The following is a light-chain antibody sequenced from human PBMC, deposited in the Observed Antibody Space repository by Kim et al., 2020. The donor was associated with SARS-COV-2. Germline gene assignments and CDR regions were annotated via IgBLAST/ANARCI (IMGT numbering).Light chain of an antibody. CDR1: SGHSSNI. J-gene: IGLJ2*01. V-gene: IGLV4-60*03. Sequence: QPVLTQSSSASASLGSSVKLTCTLNSGHSSNIIAWHQQQPGKAPRFLMKVEGSASYNKGSGVPDRFSGSSSGADRYLTISNLQSEDEADYYCETWATNSREFGGGTQLTVL. CDR3: ETWATNSRE. CDR2: VEGSASY.